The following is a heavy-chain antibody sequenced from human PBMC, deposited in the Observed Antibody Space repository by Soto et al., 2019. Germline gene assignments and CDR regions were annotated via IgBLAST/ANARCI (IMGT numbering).Heavy chain of an antibody. J-gene: IGHJ6*03. V-gene: IGHV3-21*01. CDR2: ISSSSSYI. CDR3: ARDSRPLSGDYHYYYYVAG. Sequence: EVQLVESGGGLVKPGGSLRLSCAASGVTFSSYSMNWVRQATGTGLEWVSYISSSSSYIYYADSVKGRFTISRDNAKNSLSLQMNSLRAEDTAAYYCARDSRPLSGDYHYYYYVAGGGKGTKVTVSS. D-gene: IGHD4-17*01. CDR1: GVTFSSYS.